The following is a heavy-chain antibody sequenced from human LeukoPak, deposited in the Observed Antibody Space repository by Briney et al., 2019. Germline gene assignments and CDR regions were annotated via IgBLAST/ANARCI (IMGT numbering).Heavy chain of an antibody. D-gene: IGHD6-19*01. J-gene: IGHJ4*02. V-gene: IGHV3-30*09. CDR3: ASLDYSSGWYTADY. CDR2: ISYDGSNK. CDR1: GFTFSSYA. Sequence: GGSLRLSCAASGFTFSSYAMHWVRQAPGKGLEWVAVISYDGSNKYYADSVKGRFAISRDNSKNTLYLQMNSLRAEDTAVYYCASLDYSSGWYTADYWGQGTLVTVSS.